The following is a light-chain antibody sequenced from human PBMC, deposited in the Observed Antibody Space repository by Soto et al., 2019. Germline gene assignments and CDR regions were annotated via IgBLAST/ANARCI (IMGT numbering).Light chain of an antibody. V-gene: IGKV1-5*01. CDR3: QEYNNYWT. CDR2: TAS. J-gene: IGKJ1*01. CDR1: QTISRW. Sequence: IQMTQSPSTLSASVGDTVTIPCRASQTISRWLAWYQQQPGKAPRLLIYTASTLESGVPSRFSASGSGTEFTLTISSLHPDDFATYYCQEYNNYWTFGQGTKVDIK.